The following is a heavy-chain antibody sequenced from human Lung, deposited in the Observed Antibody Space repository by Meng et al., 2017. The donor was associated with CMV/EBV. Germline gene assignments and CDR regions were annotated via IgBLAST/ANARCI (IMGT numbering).Heavy chain of an antibody. V-gene: IGHV3-21*01. CDR2: ISSSSSYI. D-gene: IGHD6-13*01. CDR1: GFTFSSYS. Sequence: EMLLLESGGXLVKPGGSLRFSCAASGFTFSSYSMNWVRQAPGKGLEWVSSISSSSSYIYYADSVKGRFTISRDNAKNSLYLQMNSLRAEDTAVYYCAREAAATLNWFDPWGQGTLVTVSS. J-gene: IGHJ5*02. CDR3: AREAAATLNWFDP.